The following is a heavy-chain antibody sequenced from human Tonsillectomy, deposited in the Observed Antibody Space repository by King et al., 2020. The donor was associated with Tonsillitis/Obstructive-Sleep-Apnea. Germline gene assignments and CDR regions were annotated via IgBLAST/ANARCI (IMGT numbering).Heavy chain of an antibody. V-gene: IGHV3-30*01. CDR2: ISYDGSNK. CDR1: GFTFSTYA. D-gene: IGHD3-9*01. J-gene: IGHJ6*03. CDR3: ARDPGESGYDILTGYYYYYYMDV. Sequence: VQLVESGGGVVRPGRSLRLSCAASGFTFSTYAMHWVRQAPGKGLEWVAVISYDGSNKYYADSVKGRFTISRDNSKNTLYLQMNSLRAEDPAVYYCARDPGESGYDILTGYYYYYYMDVWGKGTTVTVSS.